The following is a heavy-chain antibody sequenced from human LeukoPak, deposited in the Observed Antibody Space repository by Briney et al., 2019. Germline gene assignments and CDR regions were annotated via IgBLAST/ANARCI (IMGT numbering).Heavy chain of an antibody. D-gene: IGHD2-15*01. J-gene: IGHJ1*01. CDR3: AKETCSGGSCFGAPDGGFQH. CDR1: GFTFINYA. Sequence: GGSLRLSCVASGFTFINYAMSWVRQAPGKGLEWVSGINDSGSNTYYADSVKGRFTISRDNSESTLYLQMNSLRAEDTAVYYCAKETCSGGSCFGAPDGGFQHWGHGTLVTVSS. CDR2: INDSGSNT. V-gene: IGHV3-23*01.